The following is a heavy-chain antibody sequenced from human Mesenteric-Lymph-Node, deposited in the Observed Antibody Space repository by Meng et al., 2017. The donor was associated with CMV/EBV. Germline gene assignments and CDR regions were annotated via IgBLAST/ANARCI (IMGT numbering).Heavy chain of an antibody. J-gene: IGHJ4*02. D-gene: IGHD5-18*01. CDR1: GYTLNELS. CDR3: AVDLEGIRPFDY. Sequence: CKVSGYTLNELSIQWVRQPPGKGLEWMGSLDPEDGETIYAQKFQGRVTMTDDISTETAYMELSSLTSEDTAIYYCAVDLEGIRPFDYWGQGTLVTVSS. V-gene: IGHV1-24*01. CDR2: LDPEDGET.